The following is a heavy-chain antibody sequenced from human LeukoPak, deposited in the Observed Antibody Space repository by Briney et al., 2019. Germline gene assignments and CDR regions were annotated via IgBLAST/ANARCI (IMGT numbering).Heavy chain of an antibody. CDR3: AKSNGYGLVDI. CDR1: GGSFSGYY. CDR2: IFYSGST. Sequence: SETLSLTCAVYGGSFSGYYWSWIRQPPGKGLEWIGNIFYSGSTYYSPSLRSRVTISLDTSRNQFSLKLSSVTAADTAVYYCAKSNGYGLVDIWGQGTMVTVSS. J-gene: IGHJ3*02. V-gene: IGHV4-34*12. D-gene: IGHD3-10*01.